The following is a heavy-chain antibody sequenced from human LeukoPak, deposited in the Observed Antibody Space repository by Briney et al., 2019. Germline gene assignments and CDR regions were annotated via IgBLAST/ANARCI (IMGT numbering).Heavy chain of an antibody. D-gene: IGHD3-22*01. V-gene: IGHV3-48*03. CDR3: ASTYYYDSSGYFDY. Sequence: GGSLRLSCAASGFTFSSYEMNWVRQAPGKGLEWVSYISSSGSTIYYADSVKGRFTISRDNAKNSLYLQMNSLRAEDTALYYCASTYYYDSSGYFDYWGQGTLVTVSS. CDR2: ISSSGSTI. CDR1: GFTFSSYE. J-gene: IGHJ4*02.